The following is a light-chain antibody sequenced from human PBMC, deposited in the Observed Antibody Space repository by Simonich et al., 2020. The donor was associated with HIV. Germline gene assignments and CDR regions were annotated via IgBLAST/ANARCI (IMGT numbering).Light chain of an antibody. V-gene: IGKV1-13*02. Sequence: AIQLTQSPSSLSASVGDRVTIPCRTSQGISSALAWYQHKPGKAPKLLMHDASTLESGVPSRFSGSGSGTDFTLTISSLQPEDFATYYCQQSYGTPYTFGQGTKLEIK. CDR2: DAS. J-gene: IGKJ2*01. CDR3: QQSYGTPYT. CDR1: QGISSA.